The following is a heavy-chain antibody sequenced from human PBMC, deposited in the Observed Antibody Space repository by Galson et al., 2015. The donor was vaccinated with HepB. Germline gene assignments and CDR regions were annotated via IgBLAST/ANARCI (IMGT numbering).Heavy chain of an antibody. CDR1: GYSFTSYW. V-gene: IGHV5-51*03. CDR3: ARPHRGYSGYVAGRQGADNCGGDCYLARY. J-gene: IGHJ4*02. D-gene: IGHD2-21*01. Sequence: QSGAEVKKPGETLKISCKGSGYSFTSYWIGWVRQMPGKGLEWMGIIYPGDSDTRYSPSFQGQVTISADKSISTAYLQWSSLKASDTAMYYCARPHRGYSGYVAGRQGADNCGGDCYLARYWGQGTLVTVSS. CDR2: IYPGDSDT.